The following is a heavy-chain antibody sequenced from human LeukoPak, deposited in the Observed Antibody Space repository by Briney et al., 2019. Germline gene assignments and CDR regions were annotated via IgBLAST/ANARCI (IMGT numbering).Heavy chain of an antibody. CDR1: GYTFTDYY. V-gene: IGHV1-2*02. Sequence: ASVKVSCKASGYTFTDYYMHWVRQAPGQGFEWMGWINPNDGDTNYAQKFQGRVTMTRDTSISTAHMEVSRLRSDDTAVYYCARANFLYCSSTTCLFDYWGQGALVTVSS. CDR3: ARANFLYCSSTTCLFDY. D-gene: IGHD2-2*01. J-gene: IGHJ4*02. CDR2: INPNDGDT.